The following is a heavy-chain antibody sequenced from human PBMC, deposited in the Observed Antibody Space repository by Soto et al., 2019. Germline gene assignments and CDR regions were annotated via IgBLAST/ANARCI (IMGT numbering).Heavy chain of an antibody. CDR3: VSWVSAHFDV. CDR1: GLTFNSHT. CDR2: ISPSGSNT. J-gene: IGHJ4*02. V-gene: IGHV3-23*05. Sequence: GGSLRLSCTASGLTFNSHTMIWVRQAPGTGLEWVSTISPSGSNTHYADSVKGRFTISRDNSRNTLDLQMSSLRAADTALYYCVSWVSAHFDVWGQGTPVTVSS. D-gene: IGHD3-16*01.